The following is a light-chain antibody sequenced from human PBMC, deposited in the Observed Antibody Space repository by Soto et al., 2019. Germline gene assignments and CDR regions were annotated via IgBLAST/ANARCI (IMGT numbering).Light chain of an antibody. CDR2: EVS. J-gene: IGLJ1*01. V-gene: IGLV2-14*01. CDR3: RSYTSSRAYV. Sequence: QSALTQPASVSGSPGQSITISCTGTSSDVGGYNYVSWYQQQSGKAPKLMIHEVSNRPSGVSNRFSGSKSGNTASLTISGLQAEDEDDYYCRSYTSSRAYVFGIGTKVTV. CDR1: SSDVGGYNY.